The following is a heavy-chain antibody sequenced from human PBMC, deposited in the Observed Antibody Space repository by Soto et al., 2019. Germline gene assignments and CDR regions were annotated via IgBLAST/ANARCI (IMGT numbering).Heavy chain of an antibody. J-gene: IGHJ6*02. V-gene: IGHV1-69*13. CDR2: IIPIFGTA. CDR3: ARDDVVVVPAAMLTYYYYGMDV. D-gene: IGHD2-2*01. Sequence: GASVKVSCKASGGTFSSYAISWVRQAPGQGLEWMGGIIPIFGTANYAQKFQGRVTITADESTSTAYMELSSLRSEDTAVYYCARDDVVVVPAAMLTYYYYGMDVWGQGTTVTVSS. CDR1: GGTFSSYA.